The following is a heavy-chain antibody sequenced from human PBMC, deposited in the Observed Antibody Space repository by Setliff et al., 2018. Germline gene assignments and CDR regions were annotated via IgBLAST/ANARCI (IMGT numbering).Heavy chain of an antibody. Sequence: GESLRLSCAASGFTFSSYSMNWVRQAPGKGLEWVSSISSSSSYIYYADSVKGRFTISRDNAKNSLYLQMNSLRAEDTAVYYCARGQGIFGVVTYFDYWGQGT. CDR2: ISSSSSYI. V-gene: IGHV3-21*01. CDR3: ARGQGIFGVVTYFDY. CDR1: GFTFSSYS. D-gene: IGHD3-3*01. J-gene: IGHJ4*02.